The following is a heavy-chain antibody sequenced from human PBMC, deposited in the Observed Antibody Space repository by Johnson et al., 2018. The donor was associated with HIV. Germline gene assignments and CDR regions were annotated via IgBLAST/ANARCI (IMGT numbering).Heavy chain of an antibody. Sequence: MQLVESGGGVVQPGRSLRLSCAASGFTFSSYGMHWVRQAPGKGLEWVAVISYDGSNKYYADSVKGRFTISRDNAKNSLYLQMNSLRAEDTAVYYCAREELEPDVFDIWGQGTMVTVSS. CDR1: GFTFSSYG. D-gene: IGHD1-1*01. V-gene: IGHV3-30*03. CDR2: ISYDGSNK. CDR3: AREELEPDVFDI. J-gene: IGHJ3*02.